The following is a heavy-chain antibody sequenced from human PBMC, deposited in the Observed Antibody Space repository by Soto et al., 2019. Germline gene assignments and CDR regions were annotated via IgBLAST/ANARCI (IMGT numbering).Heavy chain of an antibody. CDR1: GFTFSSYA. D-gene: IGHD2-2*02. Sequence: GGSLRLSCAASGFTFSSYAMSWVRQAPGKGLEWVSAISGSGGSTYYADSVKGRFTISRDNSKNTLYLQMNSLRAEDTAVYYCAKDSEPYCSSTSCYNYFDYRGQGTLVTVSS. V-gene: IGHV3-23*01. CDR3: AKDSEPYCSSTSCYNYFDY. CDR2: ISGSGGST. J-gene: IGHJ4*02.